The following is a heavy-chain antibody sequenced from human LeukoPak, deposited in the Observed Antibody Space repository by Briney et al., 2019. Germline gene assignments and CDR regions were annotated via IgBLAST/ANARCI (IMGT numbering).Heavy chain of an antibody. CDR3: AKVVLGRNAFDI. V-gene: IGHV3-23*01. D-gene: IGHD1-26*01. CDR2: ISGSGGST. Sequence: GGSLRLSCAAPGFTFSSYAMSWVRQAPGKGLEWVSAISGSGGSTYYADSVKGRFTISRDNSKNTLYLQMNSLRAEDTAVYYCAKVVLGRNAFDIWGQGTMVTVSS. CDR1: GFTFSSYA. J-gene: IGHJ3*02.